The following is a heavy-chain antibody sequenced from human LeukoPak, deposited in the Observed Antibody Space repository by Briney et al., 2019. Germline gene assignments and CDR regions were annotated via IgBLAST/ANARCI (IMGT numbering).Heavy chain of an antibody. CDR3: AKTGSLFGRFLDH. CDR2: IHHGGTT. CDR1: GDSMNNYY. Sequence: SETLSLTCTVFGDSMNNYYWNWIRQPPGKRLEWIGNIHHGGTTKFHPSRESLATISVDTSKKQFSLRLRSVTAADTAVYYCAKTGSLFGRFLDHWGQGALVIVSS. D-gene: IGHD3-10*02. J-gene: IGHJ4*03. V-gene: IGHV4-59*01.